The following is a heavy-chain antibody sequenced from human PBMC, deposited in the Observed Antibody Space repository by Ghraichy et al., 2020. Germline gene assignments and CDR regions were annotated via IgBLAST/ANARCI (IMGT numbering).Heavy chain of an antibody. CDR1: GGSISSYY. J-gene: IGHJ5*02. CDR2: IYYSGST. CDR3: ARGLWAWFDP. D-gene: IGHD1-26*01. V-gene: IGHV4-59*01. Sequence: TLSLTCTVSGGSISSYYWSWIRQPPGKGLEWIGYIYYSGSTNYNPSLKSRVTISVDTSKNQFSLKLSSVTAADTAVYYCARGLWAWFDPWGQGTLVTVSS.